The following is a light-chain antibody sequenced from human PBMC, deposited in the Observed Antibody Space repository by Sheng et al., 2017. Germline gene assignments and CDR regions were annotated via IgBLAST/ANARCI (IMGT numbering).Light chain of an antibody. CDR2: GAS. CDR1: QNINNY. Sequence: DIQMTQSPSSLSASPGDRVTITCRAGQNINNYLNWYQQKPGKAPKLLIYGASSLQSGVPSRFSGSQSGTVFTLTINSLQPEDFATYYCQQSYTYRTASRTFGQGTKLEIK. V-gene: IGKV1-39*01. J-gene: IGKJ2*01. CDR3: QQSYTYRTASRT.